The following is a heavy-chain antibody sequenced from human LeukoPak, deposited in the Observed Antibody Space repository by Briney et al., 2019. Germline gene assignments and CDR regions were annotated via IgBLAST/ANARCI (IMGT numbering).Heavy chain of an antibody. D-gene: IGHD3-3*01. CDR1: GDSISSYY. V-gene: IGHV4-4*09. CDR3: ARHKDDFRAGGWFDP. CDR2: ISASGST. J-gene: IGHJ5*02. Sequence: PSETLSLTCTVSGDSISSYYWSWIRQPPGKGLEWIGYISASGSTKHNPSLGSRISISLDTSKSQVSLNLRSATAADTAVYYCARHKDDFRAGGWFDPWGQGILVTVSS.